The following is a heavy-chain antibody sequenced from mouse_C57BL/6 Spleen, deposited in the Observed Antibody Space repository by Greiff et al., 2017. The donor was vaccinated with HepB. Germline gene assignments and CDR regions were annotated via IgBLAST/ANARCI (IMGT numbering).Heavy chain of an antibody. CDR1: GFTFSSYA. V-gene: IGHV5-4*01. CDR2: ISDGGSYT. CDR3: ARLITTVVATRYFDV. Sequence: EVQLVESGGGLVKPGGSLKLSCAASGFTFSSYAMSWVRQTPEKRLEWVATISDGGSYTYYPDNVKGRFTISRDNAKNNLYLQMSHLKSEDTAMYYCARLITTVVATRYFDVWGTGTTVTVSS. J-gene: IGHJ1*03. D-gene: IGHD1-1*01.